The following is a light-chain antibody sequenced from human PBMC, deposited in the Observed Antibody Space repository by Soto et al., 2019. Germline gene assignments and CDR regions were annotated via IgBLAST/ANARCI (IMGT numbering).Light chain of an antibody. V-gene: IGLV1-40*01. CDR2: SNN. CDR3: QSYDSSLSAVV. CDR1: SSNFGAVYD. J-gene: IGLJ2*01. Sequence: QPVLTQPPSVSGAPGQRVTISCTGSSSNFGAVYDVHWYQQLPGRAPKLLIYSNNNRPSGVPDRFSGSKSGASASLAITGLQAEDEADYYCQSYDSSLSAVVFGGGTKVTVL.